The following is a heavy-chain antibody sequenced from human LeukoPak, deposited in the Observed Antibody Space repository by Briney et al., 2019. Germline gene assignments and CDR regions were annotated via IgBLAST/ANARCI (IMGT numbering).Heavy chain of an antibody. CDR3: AKVIAAAGTGPLDY. CDR2: ISGSGGST. CDR1: GFTFSSYA. Sequence: GGSLRLSCAASGFTFSSYAMSWVRQAPGRGREWVSAISGSGGSTYYADSVKGRFTISRDNSKNTLYLQMNSLRAEDTAVYYCAKVIAAAGTGPLDYWGQGTLVTVSS. J-gene: IGHJ4*02. D-gene: IGHD6-13*01. V-gene: IGHV3-23*01.